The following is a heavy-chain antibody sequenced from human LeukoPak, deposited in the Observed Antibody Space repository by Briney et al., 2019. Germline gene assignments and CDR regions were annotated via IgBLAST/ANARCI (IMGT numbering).Heavy chain of an antibody. CDR3: AKDGSGSYYIFDY. V-gene: IGHV3-23*01. J-gene: IGHJ4*02. Sequence: GGSLRLSCAASGFTFSSYAMSWVRQAPGKGLXXXSAIRGSGGSTYYAASVKGRFTISRDNSKNTLYLQMNSLRAEDTAVYYCAKDGSGSYYIFDYWGQGTLVTVSS. D-gene: IGHD1-26*01. CDR2: IRGSGGST. CDR1: GFTFSSYA.